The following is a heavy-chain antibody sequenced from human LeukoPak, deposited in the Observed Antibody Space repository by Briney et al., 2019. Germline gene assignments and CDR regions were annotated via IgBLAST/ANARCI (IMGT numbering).Heavy chain of an antibody. V-gene: IGHV3-20*04. CDR3: ARVAGGYSYGNTFDY. J-gene: IGHJ4*02. CDR2: ISWNGVSI. Sequence: GGSLRLSCAASGFTFDDYGVTWVRQAPGKGLEWVSGISWNGVSIGYGDSVKGRFTISRDNAKNSLYLQMNSLRTEDTAVYYCARVAGGYSYGNTFDYWGQGTLVTVSS. CDR1: GFTFDDYG. D-gene: IGHD5-12*01.